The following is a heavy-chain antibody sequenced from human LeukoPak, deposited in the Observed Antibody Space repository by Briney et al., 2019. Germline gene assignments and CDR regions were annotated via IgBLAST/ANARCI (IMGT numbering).Heavy chain of an antibody. Sequence: GGSLRLSCAASGFIVSTNYMGWVRQAPGKGLEWVSVIYNDDRTYFADSVKGRFAISRDNSKNTLYLQMNSLRAEDTAVYYCAKDRGLHYYDSSGSWGQGTLVTVSS. CDR3: AKDRGLHYYDSSGS. J-gene: IGHJ5*02. CDR1: GFIVSTNY. CDR2: IYNDDRT. V-gene: IGHV3-53*01. D-gene: IGHD3-22*01.